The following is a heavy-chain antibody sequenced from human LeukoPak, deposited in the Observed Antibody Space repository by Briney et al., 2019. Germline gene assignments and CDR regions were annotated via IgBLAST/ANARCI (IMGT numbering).Heavy chain of an antibody. CDR1: GGSFSGYY. CDR2: INHSGST. V-gene: IGHV4-34*01. Sequence: SETLSLTCAVYGGSFSGYYWSWIRQPPGKGLEWIGEINHSGSTNYNPSLKSRVTISVDTSKNQFSLKLSSVTAADTAVYYCARDSPYGDYVSYWGQGTLVTVSS. J-gene: IGHJ4*02. D-gene: IGHD4-17*01. CDR3: ARDSPYGDYVSY.